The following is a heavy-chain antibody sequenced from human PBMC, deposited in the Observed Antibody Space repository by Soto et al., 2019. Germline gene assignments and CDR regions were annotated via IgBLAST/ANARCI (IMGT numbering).Heavy chain of an antibody. V-gene: IGHV4-34*01. CDR2: INHSGST. D-gene: IGHD3-16*01. CDR3: ARARTSRRWFDP. Sequence: SETLSLTWAVDGGSFSGYYGRWIRQPPGKGLEWIGEINHSGSTNYNPSLKSRVTISVDTSKNQFSLKLSSVTAADTAVYYCARARTSRRWFDPWGQGTLVTVSS. CDR1: GGSFSGYY. J-gene: IGHJ5*02.